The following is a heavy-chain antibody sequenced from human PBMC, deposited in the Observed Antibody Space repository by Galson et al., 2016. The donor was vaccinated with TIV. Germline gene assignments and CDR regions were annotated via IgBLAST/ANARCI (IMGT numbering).Heavy chain of an antibody. CDR3: AKGSGYPPLAGILDF. J-gene: IGHJ4*02. CDR1: GLTFSSSA. Sequence: SLRLSCAASGLTFSSSAMHWVRQAPGKGLEWVSYISVSGLGTYYADPVKGRFTISRDNSKNTLYLQMNSLRAEDTAVYYCAKGSGYPPLAGILDFWGLGTLLTVAS. V-gene: IGHV3-23*01. D-gene: IGHD3-3*01. CDR2: ISVSGLGT.